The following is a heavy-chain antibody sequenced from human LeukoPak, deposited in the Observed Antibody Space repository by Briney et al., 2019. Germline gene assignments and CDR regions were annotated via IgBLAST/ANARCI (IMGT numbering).Heavy chain of an antibody. CDR3: ARDPLGKYTQLVCAFDI. CDR2: ISSSSSYI. Sequence: GGSLRLSCAASGFTFSSYSMNWVRQAPGKGLEWVSSISSSSSYIYYADSVKGRFTISRDNAKNSLYLQMNSLRAEDTAVYYCARDPLGKYTQLVCAFDIWGQGTMVTVSS. J-gene: IGHJ3*02. V-gene: IGHV3-21*01. CDR1: GFTFSSYS. D-gene: IGHD6-6*01.